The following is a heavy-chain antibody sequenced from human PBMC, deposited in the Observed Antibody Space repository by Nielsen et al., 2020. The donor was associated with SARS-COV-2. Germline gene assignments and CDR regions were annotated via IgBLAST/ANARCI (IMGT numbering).Heavy chain of an antibody. V-gene: IGHV3-21*01. CDR3: ATLDYFGSGSSPH. CDR2: INHDNTRI. Sequence: GESLKISCAASGLNFNVYSMTWVRQTAQRGLEWDASINHDNTRIFHAYSVQGRFTISRDNAKNSVYLQMNSLRVDDTALYYCATLDYFGSGSSPHWGQGSLVTVSS. J-gene: IGHJ4*01. D-gene: IGHD3-10*01. CDR1: GLNFNVYS.